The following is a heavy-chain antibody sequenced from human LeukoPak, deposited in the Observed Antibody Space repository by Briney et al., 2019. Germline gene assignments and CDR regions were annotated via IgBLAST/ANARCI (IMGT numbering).Heavy chain of an antibody. Sequence: GGSLRLSCAASGFTFSSYSMNWVRQAPGKGLEWVSSISSSSSYKYYADSVKGRFTISRDNAKNSLYLQMNSLRAEDTALYYCARETESYYDSGGTGHFDYWGQGTLVTVSS. CDR1: GFTFSSYS. D-gene: IGHD3-10*01. CDR3: ARETESYYDSGGTGHFDY. V-gene: IGHV3-21*04. J-gene: IGHJ4*02. CDR2: ISSSSSYK.